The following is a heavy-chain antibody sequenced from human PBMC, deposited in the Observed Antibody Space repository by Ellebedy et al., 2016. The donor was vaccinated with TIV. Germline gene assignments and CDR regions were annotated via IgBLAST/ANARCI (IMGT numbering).Heavy chain of an antibody. V-gene: IGHV1-8*01. CDR2: MNPNSGNT. Sequence: ASVKVSXKASRYTFTNYDLSWVRQAPGQGLEWMGWMNPNSGNTGYAQKFQGRVTMTRDTSISTAYMELSSLRSEDTAIYYCTRGMVRGRPDMDVWGQGTTVTVSS. CDR3: TRGMVRGRPDMDV. CDR1: RYTFTNYD. J-gene: IGHJ6*02. D-gene: IGHD3-10*01.